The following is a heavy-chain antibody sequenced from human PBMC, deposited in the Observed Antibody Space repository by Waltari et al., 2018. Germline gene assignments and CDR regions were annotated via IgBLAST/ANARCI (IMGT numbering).Heavy chain of an antibody. Sequence: EVQLVESGGGLVQPGGSLRLSCAASGFTFSSYEMNWVRQAPGKGLEWVSYISSSGSTIYYADSVKGRFTISRDNAKNSLYLQMNSLRAEDTAVYYCARWVTYGENFDYWGQGTLVTVSS. CDR2: ISSSGSTI. J-gene: IGHJ4*02. CDR3: ARWVTYGENFDY. D-gene: IGHD2-21*02. V-gene: IGHV3-48*03. CDR1: GFTFSSYE.